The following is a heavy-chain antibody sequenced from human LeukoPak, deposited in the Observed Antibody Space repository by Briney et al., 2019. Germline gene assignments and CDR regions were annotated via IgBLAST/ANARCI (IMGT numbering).Heavy chain of an antibody. CDR2: IYYSGST. V-gene: IGHV4-59*05. J-gene: IGHJ3*02. CDR1: GGSISSYY. Sequence: LRETLSLTCTVSGGSISSYYWSWIRQPPGKGLEWIGSIYYSGSTYYNPSLKSRVTISVDTSKNQFSLKLSSVTAADTAVYYCASLVLYYYNSSGYYPAGAFDIWGQGTMVTVSS. CDR3: ASLVLYYYNSSGYYPAGAFDI. D-gene: IGHD3-22*01.